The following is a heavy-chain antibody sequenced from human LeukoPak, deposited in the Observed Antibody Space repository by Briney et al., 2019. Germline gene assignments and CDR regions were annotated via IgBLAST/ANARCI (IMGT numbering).Heavy chain of an antibody. CDR1: GFTFSSYW. D-gene: IGHD3-16*01. CDR2: VKSDGSST. Sequence: EGSLRLSCAASGFTFSSYWMHWVRQVPGKGLVWVSRVKSDGSSTTYADSVKGRFTISRDNAKNTLYLQMNSLRAEDTAVYYCARDFFGWSPVPPDAFDIWSQGTMVTASS. CDR3: ARDFFGWSPVPPDAFDI. J-gene: IGHJ3*02. V-gene: IGHV3-74*01.